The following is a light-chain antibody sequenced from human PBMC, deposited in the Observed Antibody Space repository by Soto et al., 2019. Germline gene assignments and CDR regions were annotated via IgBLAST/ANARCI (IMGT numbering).Light chain of an antibody. CDR3: QQYVSSPWT. Sequence: VLPQSPDTLSLSPGDRATLSCRASQSVRSTFLAWYQQKPGQAPRLLIYGASNRAAGIPERFSGSASGTEFTLTISRLEPDDSAVYYCQQYVSSPWTFGQGTKVEIK. CDR1: QSVRSTF. V-gene: IGKV3-20*01. J-gene: IGKJ1*01. CDR2: GAS.